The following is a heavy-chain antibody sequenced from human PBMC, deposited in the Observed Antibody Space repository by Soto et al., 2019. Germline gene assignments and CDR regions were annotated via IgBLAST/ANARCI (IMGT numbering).Heavy chain of an antibody. D-gene: IGHD5-18*01. Sequence: SETLSLTCAVYGGSFSGYYWSWIRQPPGKGLEWIGEINHSGSTNYNPSLKSRVTISVDTSKNQFSLKLSSVTAADTAVYYCATEGPLTAMGDYYYYGMDVWGQGTTVTVSS. CDR1: GGSFSGYY. CDR3: ATEGPLTAMGDYYYYGMDV. CDR2: INHSGST. V-gene: IGHV4-34*01. J-gene: IGHJ6*02.